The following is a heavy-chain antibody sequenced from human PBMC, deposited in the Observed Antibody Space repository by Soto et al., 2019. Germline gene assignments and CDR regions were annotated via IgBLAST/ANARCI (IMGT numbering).Heavy chain of an antibody. V-gene: IGHV4-31*03. Sequence: QVQLQESGPGLVKPSQTLSLTCTVSGGSISSGGYYWSWIRQHPGKGLEWIGYIYYSGSTYYNPSLKSRVTIAVDTSKNQFSRKLSSVTAADTAVYYCARTGYSRPYGMDVWGQGTTVTVSS. CDR3: ARTGYSRPYGMDV. D-gene: IGHD6-13*01. CDR1: GGSISSGGYY. J-gene: IGHJ6*02. CDR2: IYYSGST.